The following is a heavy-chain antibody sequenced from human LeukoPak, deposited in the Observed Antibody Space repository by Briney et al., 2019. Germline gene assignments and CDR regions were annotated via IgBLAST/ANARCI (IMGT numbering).Heavy chain of an antibody. CDR3: AREAKN. J-gene: IGHJ4*02. D-gene: IGHD4/OR15-4a*01. CDR2: INHSGST. V-gene: IGHV4-34*01. CDR1: GGSFSGYY. Sequence: SETLSLTCAVYGGSFSGYYWSWIRQPPGKGLEWIGEINHSGSTNYNLSLKSRVTISVDTSKNQFSLKLSSVTAADTAVYYCAREAKNWGQGTLVTVSS.